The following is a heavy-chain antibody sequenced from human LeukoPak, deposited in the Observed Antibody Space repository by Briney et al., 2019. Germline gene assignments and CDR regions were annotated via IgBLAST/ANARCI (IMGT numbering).Heavy chain of an antibody. CDR2: IYSGGTT. V-gene: IGHV3-53*01. CDR3: AGDSVVRGVEY. D-gene: IGHD3-10*01. CDR1: GFTVSSNY. Sequence: PGGSLRLYCAASGFTVSSNYMTWVRQAPGKGLEWVSVIYSGGTTYYADSVKGRFTIYRDNSKNTLYLQMNSLRAEDTAVYYCAGDSVVRGVEYWGQGTLVTVSS. J-gene: IGHJ4*02.